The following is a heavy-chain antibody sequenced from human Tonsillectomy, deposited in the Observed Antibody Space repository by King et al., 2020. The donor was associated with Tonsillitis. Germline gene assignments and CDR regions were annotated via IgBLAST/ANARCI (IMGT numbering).Heavy chain of an antibody. CDR1: GFTFSTYA. V-gene: IGHV3-23*04. CDR2: ISGIGIST. J-gene: IGHJ5*02. CDR3: AKDPPSRYSRASNWFDP. D-gene: IGHD6-13*01. Sequence: VQLVESGGGLVQPGGSLRLSCAASGFTFSTYAISWVRQAPGKGLEWVSGISGIGISTYYADSAKGRFTISRDNSKNTLYLQMNSLRAEDTAVYYCAKDPPSRYSRASNWFDPWGQGTLVTVSS.